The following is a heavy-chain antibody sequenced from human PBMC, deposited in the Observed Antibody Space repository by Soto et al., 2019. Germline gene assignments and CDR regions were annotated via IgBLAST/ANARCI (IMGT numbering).Heavy chain of an antibody. CDR3: AKVRLRGIQRYGMDV. V-gene: IGHV3-30*18. CDR1: GFTFSSYG. D-gene: IGHD5-18*01. CDR2: ISYDGSNK. Sequence: QAGGSLRLSCAASGFTFSSYGMHWVRQAPGKGLEWVAVISYDGSNKYYADSVKGRFTISRDNSKNTLYLQMNSLRAEDTAVYYCAKVRLRGIQRYGMDVWGQGTTVTVSS. J-gene: IGHJ6*02.